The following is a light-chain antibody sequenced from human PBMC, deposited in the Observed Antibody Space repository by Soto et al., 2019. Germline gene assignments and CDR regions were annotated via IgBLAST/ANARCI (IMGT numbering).Light chain of an antibody. CDR3: CSYAGSRDVV. CDR1: SSDVGSYNL. CDR2: EGS. Sequence: QSALTQPASVSGSPGQSITISCTGTSSDVGSYNLVSWYQQHPGKAPKLMIYEGSKRPSGVSNRFSGSKSGNTASLTISGLQAEDEADYYCCSYAGSRDVVFGGETKLTVL. J-gene: IGLJ2*01. V-gene: IGLV2-23*01.